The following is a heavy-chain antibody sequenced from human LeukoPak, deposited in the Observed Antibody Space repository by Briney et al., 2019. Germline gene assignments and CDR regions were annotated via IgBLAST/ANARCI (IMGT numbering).Heavy chain of an antibody. V-gene: IGHV4-59*08. D-gene: IGHD3-22*01. J-gene: IGHJ4*02. CDR1: DGSISSYY. Sequence: SEALSLTCTVSDGSISSYYWSWIRQPPGKGLEWIGYIYYSGSTNYNPSVKSRVTISVDTSKNQFSLKLSSVTAADTAVYYCARRLGVMNPFDYWGQGTLVTVSS. CDR3: ARRLGVMNPFDY. CDR2: IYYSGST.